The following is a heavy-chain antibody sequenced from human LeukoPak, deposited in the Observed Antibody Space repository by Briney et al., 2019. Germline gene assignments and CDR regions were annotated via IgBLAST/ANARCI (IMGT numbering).Heavy chain of an antibody. Sequence: GGSLRLSCAASGVTFKDYAMTWVRQAPGKGLEWVSSITSSGRSTYYADSVKGHFTISRDNSNNILYLQMSSLRVEDTAIYYCAKESFATTSWGHDYWGQGTLVTVSS. CDR2: ITSSGRST. CDR3: AKESFATTSWGHDY. CDR1: GVTFKDYA. V-gene: IGHV3-23*01. D-gene: IGHD1-26*01. J-gene: IGHJ4*02.